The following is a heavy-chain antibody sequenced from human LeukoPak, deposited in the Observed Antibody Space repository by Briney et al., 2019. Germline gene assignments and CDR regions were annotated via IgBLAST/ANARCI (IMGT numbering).Heavy chain of an antibody. D-gene: IGHD3-22*01. CDR3: ARDVGDYYDSSGYYYVSALDY. J-gene: IGHJ4*02. Sequence: SETLSLTCTVSGGSISSYYWSWIRQPPGKGLEWIGYIYYSGSTNYNPSLKSRVTISVDTSKNQFSLKLSSVTAADTAVYYCARDVGDYYDSSGYYYVSALDYWGQGTLVTVSS. CDR1: GGSISSYY. V-gene: IGHV4-59*12. CDR2: IYYSGST.